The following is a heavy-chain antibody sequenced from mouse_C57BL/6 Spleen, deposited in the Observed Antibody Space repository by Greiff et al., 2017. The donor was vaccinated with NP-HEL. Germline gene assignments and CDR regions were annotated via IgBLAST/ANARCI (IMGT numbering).Heavy chain of an antibody. Sequence: QVQLQQPGAELVKPGASVKLSCKASGYTFTSYWMHWVKQRPGQGLEWIGMIHPNSGSTNYNEKFTSKATLTVDKSSSTAYMQLSSLTSEDSAVYYCAGGYYGSSYPFAYWGQGTLVTVSA. D-gene: IGHD1-1*01. V-gene: IGHV1-64*01. CDR2: IHPNSGST. CDR3: AGGYYGSSYPFAY. J-gene: IGHJ3*01. CDR1: GYTFTSYW.